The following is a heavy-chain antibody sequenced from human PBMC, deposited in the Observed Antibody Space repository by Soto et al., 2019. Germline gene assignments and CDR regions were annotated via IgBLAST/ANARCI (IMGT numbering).Heavy chain of an antibody. Sequence: GGSLTLSCEAAGFTFRSHSMQWLRQAPGKGLEWVAVISYDGSNKYYADSVKGRFIISRDNSKNTLYLQMDSLRVDDTAVYYCARAEFLFDYWGQGTLVTVSS. CDR3: ARAEFLFDY. V-gene: IGHV3-30-3*01. CDR2: ISYDGSNK. J-gene: IGHJ4*02. D-gene: IGHD2-21*01. CDR1: GFTFRSHS.